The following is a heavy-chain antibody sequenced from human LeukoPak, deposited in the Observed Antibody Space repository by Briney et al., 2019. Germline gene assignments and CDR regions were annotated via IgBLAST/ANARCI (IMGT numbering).Heavy chain of an antibody. J-gene: IGHJ3*01. CDR3: ARHDCHSNSDAFDV. V-gene: IGHV3-48*03. CDR1: GFTFSSCE. CDR2: ISSSGSII. Sequence: GGSLRLSCAASGFTFSSCELSWVREAPAKGLEWVSYISSSGSIIYYADSVKGRLTISRDSAKNSLYLQMNSLRAEDTAVYYCARHDCHSNSDAFDVWGQGTMVTVSS. D-gene: IGHD2/OR15-2a*01.